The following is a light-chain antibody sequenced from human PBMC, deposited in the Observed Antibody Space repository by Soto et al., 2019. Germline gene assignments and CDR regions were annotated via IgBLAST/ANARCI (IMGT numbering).Light chain of an antibody. V-gene: IGKV3-15*01. CDR1: QSVSSN. J-gene: IGKJ4*01. Sequence: EIVMTQSPATLSVSPGERATLSCRASQSVSSNLACHQQKPGQAPRLLIYGASTRATGIPARFSGSGSGTEFTLTISSLQSDDCAVYYCQQYNNWPPLTVGGGTKVEIK. CDR2: GAS. CDR3: QQYNNWPPLT.